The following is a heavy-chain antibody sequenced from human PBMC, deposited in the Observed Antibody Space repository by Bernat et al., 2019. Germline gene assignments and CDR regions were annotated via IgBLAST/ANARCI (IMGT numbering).Heavy chain of an antibody. CDR1: GGSISSSNW. V-gene: IGHV4-4*02. CDR2: IYHSGST. J-gene: IGHJ6*02. CDR3: ARVGMSGYSYGYAFYYYYGMDV. D-gene: IGHD5-18*01. Sequence: QVQLQESGPGLVKPSGTLSLTCAVSGGSISSSNWWSWVRQPPGKGLEWIGEIYHSGSTNYNPSLKSRVTISVDKSTNQFSLKLSSVTAADTAVYYCARVGMSGYSYGYAFYYYYGMDVWGQGTTVTVSS.